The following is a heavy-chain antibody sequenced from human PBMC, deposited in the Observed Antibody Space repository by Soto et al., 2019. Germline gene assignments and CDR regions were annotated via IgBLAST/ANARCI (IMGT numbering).Heavy chain of an antibody. Sequence: SETLSLTCTVSGGAVASTSYYWGWIRQPPGKGLEWVGSVYYSGSTYDNPSLNGRVSMSVDTSKNQISLKLTSLTAADTAVYFCASQPRCTSTYCLGNDYYFQSWGQGPLVTVSS. CDR2: VYYSGST. V-gene: IGHV4-39*01. CDR3: ASQPRCTSTYCLGNDYYFQS. CDR1: GGAVASTSYY. D-gene: IGHD2-2*01. J-gene: IGHJ4*02.